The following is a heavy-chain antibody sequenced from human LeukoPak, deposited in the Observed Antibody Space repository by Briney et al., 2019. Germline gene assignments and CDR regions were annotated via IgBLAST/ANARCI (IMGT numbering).Heavy chain of an antibody. J-gene: IGHJ4*02. Sequence: SETLSLTCAVYGGSFSGYYWSWIRQPPGKGLEWIGEINHSGSTNYNPSLKSRVTMSVDTSKNQFSLKLSSVTAADTALYYCARHNDFWSGSLDYWGQGTLVTVSS. V-gene: IGHV4-34*01. CDR2: INHSGST. CDR1: GGSFSGYY. CDR3: ARHNDFWSGSLDY. D-gene: IGHD3-3*01.